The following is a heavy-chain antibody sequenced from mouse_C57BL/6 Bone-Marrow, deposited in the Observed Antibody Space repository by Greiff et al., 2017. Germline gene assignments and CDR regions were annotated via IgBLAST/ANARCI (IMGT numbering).Heavy chain of an antibody. CDR2: ISDGGSYT. Sequence: EVKVEESGGGLVKPGGSLKLSCAASGFTFSSYAMSWVRQTPDKRLEWVATISDGGSYTYYPDNVKGRFTISRDNATNNLYLQMSHLKSEDTAMYSCEREVECAGTGLAYWGQGTLVTVSS. J-gene: IGHJ3*01. D-gene: IGHD4-1*01. V-gene: IGHV5-4*01. CDR3: EREVECAGTGLAY. CDR1: GFTFSSYA.